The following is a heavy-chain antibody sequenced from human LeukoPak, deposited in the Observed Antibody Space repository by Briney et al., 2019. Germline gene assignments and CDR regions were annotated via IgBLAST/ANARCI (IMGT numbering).Heavy chain of an antibody. CDR1: GFAFTTYW. CDR3: ASGRHDFVH. V-gene: IGHV3-7*01. D-gene: IGHD3-16*01. Sequence: GGSLRLSCSASGFAFTTYWMTWVRQAPGKGPEWVANINLDGTEVHYVDSLKDRFTISRDNAGNSLYLEMTSLRDEDTAAYYCASGRHDFVHWGHGTLVTVSS. J-gene: IGHJ4*01. CDR2: INLDGTEV.